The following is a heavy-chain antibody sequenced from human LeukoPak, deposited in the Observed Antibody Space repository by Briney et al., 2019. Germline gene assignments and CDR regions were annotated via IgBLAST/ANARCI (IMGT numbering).Heavy chain of an antibody. J-gene: IGHJ5*02. V-gene: IGHV4-61*02. CDR2: IYSSGIT. CDR1: GGSITSGSFY. D-gene: IGHD3-10*01. CDR3: ARGITGRGRFDP. Sequence: SETLSLTCTVSGGSITSGSFYWAWIRQSAGKGLEWIGSIYSSGITNYNPSLKSRLTMSIDTSKSQFFLNLSSLTAADTAVYYCARGITGRGRFDPWGQGTLVTVSS.